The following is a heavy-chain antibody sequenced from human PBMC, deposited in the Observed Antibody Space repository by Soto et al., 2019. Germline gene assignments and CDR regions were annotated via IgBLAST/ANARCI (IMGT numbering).Heavy chain of an antibody. J-gene: IGHJ4*02. CDR2: IHYSGRV. CDR1: GGCIGGSSYH. CDR3: AIIPGIEAAGTDY. Sequence: PSETLSLTCTVSGGCIGGSSYHCGWIRQPPGNGLEWIGSIHYSGRVYYNESLLGRVTILVDTSTNRFSRSLDSVTAADTAVYYCAIIPGIEAAGTDYSGQGPLVT. V-gene: IGHV4-39*02. D-gene: IGHD6-13*01.